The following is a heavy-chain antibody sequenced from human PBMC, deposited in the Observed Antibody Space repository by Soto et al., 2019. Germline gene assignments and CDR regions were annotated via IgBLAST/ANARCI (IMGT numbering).Heavy chain of an antibody. CDR1: GFTFSSYA. J-gene: IGHJ3*02. CDR2: ISGSGGST. Sequence: GGSLRLSCAASGFTFSSYAMSWVRQAPGKGLEWVSAISGSGGSTYYADSVKGRFTISRDNSKNTLYLQMNSLRAEDTAVYYSAKSSSWYDAFDIWGQGTMVTVSS. V-gene: IGHV3-23*01. CDR3: AKSSSWYDAFDI. D-gene: IGHD6-13*01.